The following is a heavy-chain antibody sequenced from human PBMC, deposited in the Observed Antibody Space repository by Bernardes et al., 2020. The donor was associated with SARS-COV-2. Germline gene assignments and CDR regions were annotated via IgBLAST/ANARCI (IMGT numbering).Heavy chain of an antibody. V-gene: IGHV3-74*01. CDR3: VRDGYANFDY. CDR2: INNDGSST. J-gene: IGHJ4*02. CDR1: GFTFSGYW. D-gene: IGHD2-2*01. Sequence: GGSLRVSCAASGFTFSGYWMHWVRQAPGKGLVWVSHINNDGSSTSYADSVKGRFTISRDNGKNTLYVQMNSLRAEDTAVYYCVRDGYANFDYWGQGTLVTVSS.